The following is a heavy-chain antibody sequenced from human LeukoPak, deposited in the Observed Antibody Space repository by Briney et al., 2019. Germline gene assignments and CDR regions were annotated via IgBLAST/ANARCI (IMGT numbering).Heavy chain of an antibody. CDR2: IYYSGST. V-gene: IGHV4-31*03. CDR3: ARATDYGAVRYFDY. D-gene: IGHD4-17*01. Sequence: SETLSLTCTVSGGSISSGGYYWSWIRQHPGKGLEWIGYIYYSGSTYYNPSLKSRVTISVDTSKNQFSLKLSSVTAADTAVYYCARATDYGAVRYFDYWGLGTLVTVSS. CDR1: GGSISSGGYY. J-gene: IGHJ4*02.